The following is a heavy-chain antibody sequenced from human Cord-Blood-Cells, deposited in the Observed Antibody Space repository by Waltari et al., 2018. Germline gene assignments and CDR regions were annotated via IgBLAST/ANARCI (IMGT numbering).Heavy chain of an antibody. D-gene: IGHD2-2*01. CDR1: GGSISSYY. Sequence: QVQLQESGPGLVKPSETLSLTCTVSGGSISSYYWSWMRQPQGKGLEWIGYIYYSGSTNYNPSLKSRVTISVDTSKNQFSLKLSSVTAADTAVYYCARQVRYCSSTSCNDAFDIWGQGTMVTVSS. CDR2: IYYSGST. J-gene: IGHJ3*02. V-gene: IGHV4-59*08. CDR3: ARQVRYCSSTSCNDAFDI.